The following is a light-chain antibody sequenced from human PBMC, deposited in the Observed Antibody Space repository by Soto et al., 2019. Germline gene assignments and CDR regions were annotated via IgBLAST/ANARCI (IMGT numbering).Light chain of an antibody. CDR3: QQYNNWWT. CDR2: GAS. CDR1: QSVSNN. J-gene: IGKJ1*01. Sequence: EIVMTQSPATLSVSPGERATLSCRASQSVSNNLAWYQKKPGQAPRLLIYGASTRATGIPARFSGSGSGTEFTLNISSLQSEDFAVYYCQQYNNWWTFGQGNKVEIK. V-gene: IGKV3-15*01.